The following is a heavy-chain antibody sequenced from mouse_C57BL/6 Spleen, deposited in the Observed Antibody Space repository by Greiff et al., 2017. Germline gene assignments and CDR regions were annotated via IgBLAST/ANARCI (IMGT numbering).Heavy chain of an antibody. J-gene: IGHJ2*01. CDR3: ARRGITTVFDY. Sequence: EVMLVESGGGLVKPGGSLTLSCAASGFTFSDYGMHWVRQAPEKGLEWVAYISSGSSTIYYADTVKGRFPISRDNAKNTLFLQTTGLRAEDTAMYDCARRGITTVFDYWGQGTTLTVSS. CDR1: GFTFSDYG. D-gene: IGHD1-1*01. CDR2: ISSGSSTI. V-gene: IGHV5-17*01.